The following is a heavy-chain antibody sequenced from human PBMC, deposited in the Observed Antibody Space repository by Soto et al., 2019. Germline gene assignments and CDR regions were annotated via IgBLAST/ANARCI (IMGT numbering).Heavy chain of an antibody. J-gene: IGHJ5*02. CDR1: GFTFSSYW. V-gene: IGHV3-7*03. D-gene: IGHD3-3*01. CDR2: IKQDGSEK. CDR3: ARDFPETYYDFWSGYYAWFDP. Sequence: LRLSCAASGFTFSSYWMSWVRQAPGKGLEWVANIKQDGSEKYYVDSVKGRFTISRDNAKNSLYLQMDSLRAEDTAVHYCARDFPETYYDFWSGYYAWFDPWGQGTLVTVSS.